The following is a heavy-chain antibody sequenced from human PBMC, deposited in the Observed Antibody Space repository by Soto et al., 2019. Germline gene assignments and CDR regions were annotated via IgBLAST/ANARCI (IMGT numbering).Heavy chain of an antibody. V-gene: IGHV1-2*04. CDR3: ARDAAIPGLWFGGGVGMDV. D-gene: IGHD3-10*01. CDR1: GYTFPGYY. J-gene: IGHJ6*02. CDR2: INPNSGGT. Sequence: GASVKVSCKASGYTFPGYYMHWVRQAPGQGLEWMGWINPNSGGTNYAQKFQGWVTMTRDTSISTAYMELSRLRSDDTAVYYCARDAAIPGLWFGGGVGMDVWGQGTTVTVSS.